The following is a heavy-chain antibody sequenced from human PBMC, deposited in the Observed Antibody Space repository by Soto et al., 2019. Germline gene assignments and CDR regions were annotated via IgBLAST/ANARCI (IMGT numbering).Heavy chain of an antibody. CDR2: ISSSISYI. V-gene: IGHV3-21*01. CDR3: AVGPYSSSEFRFDP. J-gene: IGHJ5*02. Sequence: WGSLRLSCAASGFTFSSYSMNWVRQAPGKGLEWVSSISSSISYIYYADSVKGRFTISRDNAKNSLYLQMNSLRAEDTAVYYCAVGPYSSSEFRFDPWGQGTLVTVSS. CDR1: GFTFSSYS. D-gene: IGHD6-6*01.